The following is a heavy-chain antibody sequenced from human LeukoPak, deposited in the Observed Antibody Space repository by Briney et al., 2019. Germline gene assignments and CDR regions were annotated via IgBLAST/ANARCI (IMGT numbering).Heavy chain of an antibody. Sequence: GESLKISCGASGYSFTSYWIGWVRQMPGKGLEGVGRIYPGDSDTKYSPSFQGQVTISADKSISTAYLQGRTLNASDSAKYYCARQSSRGVLRFLVWGQGTTVTVSS. CDR1: GYSFTSYW. CDR2: IYPGDSDT. J-gene: IGHJ6*02. CDR3: ARQSSRGVLRFLV. V-gene: IGHV5-51*01. D-gene: IGHD3-3*01.